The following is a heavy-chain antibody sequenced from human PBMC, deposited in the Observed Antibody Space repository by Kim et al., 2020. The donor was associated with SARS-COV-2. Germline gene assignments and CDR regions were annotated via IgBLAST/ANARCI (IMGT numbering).Heavy chain of an antibody. Sequence: SETLSLTCTVSGGSISSYYWSWIRQPPGKGLEWIGYIYYSGSTSYNPSLKSRVTISVDTSKNQFSLKLSSVTAADTAVYYCARLGGSYVAYWGQGTLVTVSS. CDR3: ARLGGSYVAY. V-gene: IGHV4-59*08. D-gene: IGHD1-26*01. CDR1: GGSISSYY. J-gene: IGHJ4*02. CDR2: IYYSGST.